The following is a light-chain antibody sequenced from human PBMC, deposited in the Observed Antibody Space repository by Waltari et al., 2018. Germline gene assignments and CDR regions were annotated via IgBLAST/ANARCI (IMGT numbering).Light chain of an antibody. Sequence: EIVMTQSPATLSVSPGERATLSCRASQSVSSNLAWYQQKPGQAPRLLIYGASTRDTGIPARFRGSGSGTEFTLTRSSMQSEDFAVYYCQQYNNLPPSTFGQGTRLEIK. CDR1: QSVSSN. CDR3: QQYNNLPPST. J-gene: IGKJ5*01. CDR2: GAS. V-gene: IGKV3-15*01.